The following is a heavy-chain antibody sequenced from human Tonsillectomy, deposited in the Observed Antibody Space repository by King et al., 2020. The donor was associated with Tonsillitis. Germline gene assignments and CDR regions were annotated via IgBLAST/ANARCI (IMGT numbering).Heavy chain of an antibody. V-gene: IGHV1-69*01. CDR2: ISPLFGTP. D-gene: IGHD5-12*01. Sequence: LVQSGDEVKKPGSSVKVSCKASGGTFNSYPVSWVRQAPGQGLEWMGGISPLFGTPYYAQRFQGRVTITADESTTTSYMEVSSLRFEDTAVYYCARGAATINGLIIDAFDVWGQGTLVTVSS. J-gene: IGHJ3*01. CDR3: ARGAATINGLIIDAFDV. CDR1: GGTFNSYP.